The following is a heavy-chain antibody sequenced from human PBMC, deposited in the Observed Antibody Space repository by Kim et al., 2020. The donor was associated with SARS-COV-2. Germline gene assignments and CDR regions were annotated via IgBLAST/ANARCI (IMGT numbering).Heavy chain of an antibody. V-gene: IGHV3-23*01. Sequence: RFTISRDNSKNTLYLQMNSLRAEDTAVYYCAKDFREPYYYGSGSYGPLDYWGQGTLVTVSS. D-gene: IGHD3-10*01. CDR3: AKDFREPYYYGSGSYGPLDY. J-gene: IGHJ4*02.